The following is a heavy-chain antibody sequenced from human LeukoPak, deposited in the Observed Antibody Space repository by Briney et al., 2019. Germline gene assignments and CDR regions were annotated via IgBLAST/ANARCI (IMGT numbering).Heavy chain of an antibody. CDR1: GGSINTYY. CDR3: AKSIAAAGTYLDY. V-gene: IGHV4-4*07. CDR2: IYTSGST. J-gene: IGHJ4*02. Sequence: SETLSLTCTVSGGSINTYYWSWIRQPAGKGLEWIGRIYTSGSTNYNPSLKSRVTISVDTSKNQFSLKLSSVTAADTAVYYCAKSIAAAGTYLDYWGQGTLVTVSS. D-gene: IGHD6-13*01.